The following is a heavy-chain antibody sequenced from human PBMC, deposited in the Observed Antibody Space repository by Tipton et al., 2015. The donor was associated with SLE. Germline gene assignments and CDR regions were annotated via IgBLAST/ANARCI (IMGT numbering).Heavy chain of an antibody. D-gene: IGHD4-17*01. CDR3: ARQYTTVTGYEN. CDR1: GDSISTYY. V-gene: IGHV4-59*01. CDR2: IYYSGST. Sequence: TLSLTCTVSGDSISTYYWSWIRQPPGKGLEWIGYIYYSGSTYYNPSLKSRVTMSVDTSKDQFSLNLSSVTAADTAVYYCARQYTTVTGYENWGQGTLVTVSS. J-gene: IGHJ4*02.